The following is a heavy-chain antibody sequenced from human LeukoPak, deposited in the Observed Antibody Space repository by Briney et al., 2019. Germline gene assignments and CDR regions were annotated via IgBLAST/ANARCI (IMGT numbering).Heavy chain of an antibody. D-gene: IGHD3-22*01. CDR1: GFTFSSYE. CDR3: ARDYYDSSHFDY. Sequence: GGSVRLSCAGSGFTFSSYEMNWVRQAPGKGLEWVSYISSSGSTIYYADSVKGRFTISRDNAKNSLYLQMNSLRAEDTAVYYCARDYYDSSHFDYWGQGTLVTVSS. V-gene: IGHV3-48*03. J-gene: IGHJ4*02. CDR2: ISSSGSTI.